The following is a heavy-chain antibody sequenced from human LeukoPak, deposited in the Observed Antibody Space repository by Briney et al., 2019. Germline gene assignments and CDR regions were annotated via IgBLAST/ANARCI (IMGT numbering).Heavy chain of an antibody. CDR1: GFTFSTFA. Sequence: QPGGSLRLSCAASGFTFSTFAMSWVRQAPGKGLEWVSAISGGSEYTYYADSVKGRFTISRDNSKNTLYLQMNSLRAEDTAVYYCAKDAPVNIVVVPAANSWGQGTLVTVSS. V-gene: IGHV3-23*01. CDR3: AKDAPVNIVVVPAANS. CDR2: ISGGSEYT. D-gene: IGHD2-2*01. J-gene: IGHJ4*02.